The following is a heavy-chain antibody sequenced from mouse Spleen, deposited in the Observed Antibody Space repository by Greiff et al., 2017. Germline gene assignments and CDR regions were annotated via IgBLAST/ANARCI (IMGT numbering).Heavy chain of an antibody. Sequence: EVQRVESGGGLVKPGGSLKLSCAASGFTFSSYAMSWVRQTPEKRLEWVATISSGGSYTYYPDSVKGRFTISRDNAKNTLYLQMSSLRSEDTAMYYCARHEGLRLWFAYWGQGTLVTVSA. J-gene: IGHJ3*01. CDR2: ISSGGSYT. V-gene: IGHV5-9-3*01. CDR1: GFTFSSYA. CDR3: ARHEGLRLWFAY. D-gene: IGHD2-4*01.